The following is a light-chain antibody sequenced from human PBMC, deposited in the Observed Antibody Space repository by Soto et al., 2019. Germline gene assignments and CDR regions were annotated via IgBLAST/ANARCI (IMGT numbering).Light chain of an antibody. CDR2: DAS. V-gene: IGKV3-11*01. CDR3: HQRSDWPST. Sequence: DIVLTQSPATLSLSPGERATLSCRASQSVSRYLAWYQQKPGQAPRLLIYDASNRATGIPARFSGSGSGTNFALTISSLCPEDFAVYYCHQRSDWPSTFGGGTKVEI. J-gene: IGKJ4*01. CDR1: QSVSRY.